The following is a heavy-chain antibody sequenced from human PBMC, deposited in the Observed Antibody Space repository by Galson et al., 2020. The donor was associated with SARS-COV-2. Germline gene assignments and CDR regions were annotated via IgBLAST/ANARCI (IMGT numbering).Heavy chain of an antibody. CDR1: GFTFSSYA. Sequence: TGGSLRLSCAASGFTFSSYAMSWVRQAPGKGLEWVSAISGSGGSTYYADSVTGRFTISRDNSKNTLYLQMNSLRAEDTAVYYCAKGGGYYDSSGHDYWGQGTLVTVSS. CDR2: ISGSGGST. CDR3: AKGGGYYDSSGHDY. D-gene: IGHD3-22*01. J-gene: IGHJ4*02. V-gene: IGHV3-23*01.